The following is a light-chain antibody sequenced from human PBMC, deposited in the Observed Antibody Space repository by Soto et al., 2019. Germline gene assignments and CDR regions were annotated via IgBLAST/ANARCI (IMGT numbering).Light chain of an antibody. CDR2: GNS. Sequence: QSVLTQPPSVSGAPGQRVTISCTGSSSNIGAGYDVHWYQQLPVTAPKLLIYGNSNRPSGVPDRFSGSKSGTAASLAITGLRAEDEADYYCQSYDSSLSVVFGGGTKVTVL. V-gene: IGLV1-40*01. CDR3: QSYDSSLSVV. J-gene: IGLJ3*02. CDR1: SSNIGAGYD.